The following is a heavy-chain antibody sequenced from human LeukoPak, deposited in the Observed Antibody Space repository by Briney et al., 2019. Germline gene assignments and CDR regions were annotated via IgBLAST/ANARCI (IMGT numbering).Heavy chain of an antibody. V-gene: IGHV4-39*01. CDR2: IYYSGST. Sequence: SETLSLTCTVSGGSISSSSYYWGWIRQPPGKGLEWIGSIYYSGSTYYNPSLKSRVTISVDTSKNQFSLKLSSVTAADTAVYYCARGGSSSWYYFDYWGQGTQVTVSS. D-gene: IGHD6-13*01. CDR1: GGSISSSSYY. J-gene: IGHJ4*02. CDR3: ARGGSSSWYYFDY.